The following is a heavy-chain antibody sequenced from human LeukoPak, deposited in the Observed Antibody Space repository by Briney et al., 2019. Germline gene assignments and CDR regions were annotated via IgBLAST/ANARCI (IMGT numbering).Heavy chain of an antibody. CDR3: ARAPRDGYNYGTFDY. J-gene: IGHJ4*02. Sequence: PGRSLRLSCAASGFTFSNYGMHWVRQAPGKGLEWVAVIWYDGSNKYYADSVKGRFTISRDNSKNTLYLQMNSLRAEDTAVYYCARAPRDGYNYGTFDYWGQGTLVTVPS. D-gene: IGHD5-24*01. CDR2: IWYDGSNK. V-gene: IGHV3-33*01. CDR1: GFTFSNYG.